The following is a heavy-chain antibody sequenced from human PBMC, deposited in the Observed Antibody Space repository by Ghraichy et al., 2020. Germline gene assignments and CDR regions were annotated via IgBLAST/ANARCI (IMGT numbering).Heavy chain of an antibody. CDR3: AKDRIVGATTMGYYFDY. J-gene: IGHJ4*02. CDR1: GFTFSSYA. CDR2: ISGSGGST. D-gene: IGHD1-26*01. V-gene: IGHV3-23*01. Sequence: GSLRLSCAASGFTFSSYAMSWVRQAPGKGLEWVSAISGSGGSTYYADSVKGRFTISRDNSKNTLYLQMNSLRAEDTAVYYCAKDRIVGATTMGYYFDYWGQGTLVTVSS.